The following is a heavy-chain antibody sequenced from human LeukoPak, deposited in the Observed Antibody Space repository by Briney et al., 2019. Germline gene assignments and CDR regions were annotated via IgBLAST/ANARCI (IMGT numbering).Heavy chain of an antibody. D-gene: IGHD3-3*01. CDR3: ARAIGSGPLGYFDY. V-gene: IGHV3-11*01. CDR2: ISSSGNTI. CDR1: GITFSNSY. J-gene: IGHJ4*02. Sequence: GGSLRLSCAASGITFSNSYMSWIRQAPGKGLEWISYISSSGNTIFYADSVKGRFTISRDNSKNSLYLQMNSLRADDTAVYFCARAIGSGPLGYFDYWGQGTLVTVSS.